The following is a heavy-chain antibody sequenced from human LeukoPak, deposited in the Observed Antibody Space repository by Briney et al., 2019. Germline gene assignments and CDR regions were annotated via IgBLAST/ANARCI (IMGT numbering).Heavy chain of an antibody. CDR3: ARDLFSSSVNNYYYYYMDV. CDR2: INPNSGGT. V-gene: IGHV1-2*02. J-gene: IGHJ6*03. Sequence: ASVKVSCKASGYTFTGYYMHWVRQAPGQGLEWMGWINPNSGGTNYAQKFQGRVTMTRDTSISTAYMELSRLRSDDTAVYYCARDLFSSSVNNYYYYYMDVWGKGTTVTISS. D-gene: IGHD6-13*01. CDR1: GYTFTGYY.